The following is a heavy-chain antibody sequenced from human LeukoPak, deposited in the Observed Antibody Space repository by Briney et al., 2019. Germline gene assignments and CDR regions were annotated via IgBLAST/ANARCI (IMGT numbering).Heavy chain of an antibody. Sequence: GGSLRLSCAASGFTFSSYWMSWVRQAPGKGLEWVANIKQDGSEKYYVDSVKGRFTISRDNAKNSLYPQMNSLRAEDTAVYYCARGRIVVVPAANVLDYWGQGTLVTVSS. CDR1: GFTFSSYW. J-gene: IGHJ4*02. D-gene: IGHD2-2*01. CDR2: IKQDGSEK. V-gene: IGHV3-7*03. CDR3: ARGRIVVVPAANVLDY.